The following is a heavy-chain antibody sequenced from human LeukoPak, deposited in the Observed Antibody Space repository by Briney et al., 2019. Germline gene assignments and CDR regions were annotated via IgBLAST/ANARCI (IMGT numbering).Heavy chain of an antibody. V-gene: IGHV4-59*01. Sequence: SETLSLTCTVSGGSISSYYWSWIRQPPGKGLEWIGYIYYSGSTNYNPSLKSRVTISVDTSKNQFSLRLSSVTAADTAVYYCARVVTRSSGLYRVIQTFDYWGQGTLVTVSS. J-gene: IGHJ4*02. CDR3: ARVVTRSSGLYRVIQTFDY. CDR2: IYYSGST. CDR1: GGSISSYY. D-gene: IGHD6-19*01.